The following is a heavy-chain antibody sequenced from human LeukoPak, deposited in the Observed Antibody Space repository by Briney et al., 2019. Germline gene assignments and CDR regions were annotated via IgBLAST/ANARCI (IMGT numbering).Heavy chain of an antibody. D-gene: IGHD6-13*01. CDR3: TRDAQQLEPYYYYYYMDV. CDR2: IKQDGSEK. J-gene: IGHJ6*03. V-gene: IGHV3-7*01. Sequence: GGSLRLSCAASGFTFSSYWMSWVRQAPGKGLEWVANIKQDGSEKYYVDSVKGRFTISRDNAKNSLYLQMNSLRAEDTTVYYCTRDAQQLEPYYYYYYMDVWGKGTTVTVSS. CDR1: GFTFSSYW.